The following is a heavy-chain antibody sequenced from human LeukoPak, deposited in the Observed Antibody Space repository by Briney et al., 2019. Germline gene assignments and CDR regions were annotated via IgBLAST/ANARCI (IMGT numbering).Heavy chain of an antibody. J-gene: IGHJ4*02. D-gene: IGHD3-22*01. V-gene: IGHV4-4*02. CDR1: GGSISSSNW. CDR2: IYHSGST. CDR3: ATLHYDTSDTSFDY. Sequence: SETLSLTCAVSGGSISSSNWWSWVRQPPGKGLEWIGEIYHSGSTNYNPSLKSRVTISVDKSKNQFSLKLSSVTAADTAVYYCATLHYDTSDTSFDYWGQGTLVTVSS.